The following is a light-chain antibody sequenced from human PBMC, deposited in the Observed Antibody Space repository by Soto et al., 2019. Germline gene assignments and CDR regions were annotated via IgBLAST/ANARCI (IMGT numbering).Light chain of an antibody. CDR1: QSVSSSY. Sequence: EIVLTQSPGTLSLSPGERATLSCRASQSVSSSYLAWYQQKPGQAPRLLMYGASSRATGIPDRFSGSGSGTDLSLTISRLEPEDFAGYYCQQYGSSPAWTFGQGNKVEIK. V-gene: IGKV3-20*01. CDR3: QQYGSSPAWT. CDR2: GAS. J-gene: IGKJ1*01.